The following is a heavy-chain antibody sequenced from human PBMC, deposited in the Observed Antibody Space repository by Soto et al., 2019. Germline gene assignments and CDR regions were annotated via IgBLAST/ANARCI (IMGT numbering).Heavy chain of an antibody. D-gene: IGHD6-13*01. J-gene: IGHJ4*02. V-gene: IGHV3-7*05. CDR2: IKQDGSEK. Sequence: GGSLRVSCAASVFTFSSYWMSCVRQAPGKRLEWVANIKQDGSEKYYVDPVKGRFTISRDNAKNSLYLQMNSLRAEDTAVYYCARDLSYDFYSSSWYGFDYWGQGTLVTVSS. CDR1: VFTFSSYW. CDR3: ARDLSYDFYSSSWYGFDY.